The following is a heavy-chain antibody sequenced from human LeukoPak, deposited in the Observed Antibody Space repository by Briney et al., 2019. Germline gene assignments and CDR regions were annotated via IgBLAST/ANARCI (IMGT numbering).Heavy chain of an antibody. Sequence: PETLSLTCAVYGGSFSGYYWSWIRQPPGKGLEWIGEINHSGSTNYNPSLKSRVTISVDTSKNQFSLKLSSVTAADTAVYYCARADLTFDYWGQGTLVTVSS. CDR1: GGSFSGYY. J-gene: IGHJ4*02. V-gene: IGHV4-34*01. CDR3: ARADLTFDY. CDR2: INHSGST.